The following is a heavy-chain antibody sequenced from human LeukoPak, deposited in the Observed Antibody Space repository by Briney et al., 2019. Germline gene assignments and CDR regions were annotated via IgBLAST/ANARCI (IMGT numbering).Heavy chain of an antibody. D-gene: IGHD3-9*01. Sequence: GGSLRLSCVVSGCPVSSNDMSWVRQAPGKGLEWVSAIYSAGRPYYTDSVKGRFTISRDTSRNTVYLQMNSLRLEDTAMYYCVRDRFYDVLTGYFYYLDVWGKGTAVTVFS. J-gene: IGHJ6*03. V-gene: IGHV3-53*01. CDR1: GCPVSSND. CDR3: VRDRFYDVLTGYFYYLDV. CDR2: IYSAGRP.